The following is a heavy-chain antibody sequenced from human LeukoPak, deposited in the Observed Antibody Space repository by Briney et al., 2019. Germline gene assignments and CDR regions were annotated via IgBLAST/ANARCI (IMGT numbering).Heavy chain of an antibody. D-gene: IGHD3-22*01. CDR2: INPNGGST. CDR1: GYTFPSYY. V-gene: IGHV1-46*01. J-gene: IGHJ4*02. CDR3: AREGPAYDSSEPFLDY. Sequence: ASVKVSCKASGYTFPSYYMHWVRQAPGQGLEWMGIINPNGGSTSYAQKFQGRLTMTRDTSTSTVYMELSSLRSEDTAVCYCAREGPAYDSSEPFLDYWGQGTLVTVSS.